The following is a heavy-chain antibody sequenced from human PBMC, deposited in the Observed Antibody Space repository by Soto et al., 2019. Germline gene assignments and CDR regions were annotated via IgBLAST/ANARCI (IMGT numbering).Heavy chain of an antibody. CDR3: ARNFDSGGYYSDY. CDR2: ISSSAYT. D-gene: IGHD3-22*01. J-gene: IGHJ4*02. CDR1: GFPFSDYY. Sequence: GGSLRLSCTASGFPFSDYYMSWIRQAPGEGLEWISYISSSAYTIYADSVKGRFTISRDNAKNSLFLQMTSLRVEDTAVYYCARNFDSGGYYSDYWGQGTLVTVSS. V-gene: IGHV3-11*06.